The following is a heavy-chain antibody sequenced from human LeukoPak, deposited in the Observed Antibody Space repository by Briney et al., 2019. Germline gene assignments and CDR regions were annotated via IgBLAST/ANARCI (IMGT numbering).Heavy chain of an antibody. V-gene: IGHV4-59*01. D-gene: IGHD1-7*01. J-gene: IGHJ6*02. Sequence: SETLSLTCTVSGGSISSYYWSWIRQPPGKGLEWIGYIYYSGSTNYNPSLKSRVTISVDTSKNQFSLKLSSVTAADTAVYYCARDHWNYGYYYYGMGVWGQGTTVTVSS. CDR2: IYYSGST. CDR3: ARDHWNYGYYYYGMGV. CDR1: GGSISSYY.